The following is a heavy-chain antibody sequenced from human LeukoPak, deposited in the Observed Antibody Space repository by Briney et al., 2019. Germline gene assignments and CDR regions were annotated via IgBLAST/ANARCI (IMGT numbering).Heavy chain of an antibody. V-gene: IGHV3-23*01. CDR2: ISGNGGST. J-gene: IGHJ5*02. Sequence: GGSLRLSCAASGFTFSSYAMSWVRQAPGKGLEWVSGISGNGGSTYYADSVKGRFTISRDNSKNTLYLQMNSLRAEDTAVYYCAKDLDSSGWYSNWFDPWGQGTLVTVSS. CDR1: GFTFSSYA. D-gene: IGHD6-19*01. CDR3: AKDLDSSGWYSNWFDP.